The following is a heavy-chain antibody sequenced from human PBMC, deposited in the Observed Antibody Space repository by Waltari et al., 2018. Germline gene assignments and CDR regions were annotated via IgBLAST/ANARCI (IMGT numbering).Heavy chain of an antibody. D-gene: IGHD3-22*01. CDR2: INHSGST. CDR1: GGSFRGYY. J-gene: IGHJ4*02. CDR3: ARAGTGFYYYDSSGYFQY. V-gene: IGHV4-34*01. Sequence: QVQLQQWGAGLLKPSETLSLTCAVYGGSFRGYYWSWIRQPPVKGLEWIGEINHSGSTNYNPSLKSRVTISVDTSKNQFSLKLSSVTAADTAVYYCARAGTGFYYYDSSGYFQYWGQGTLVTVSS.